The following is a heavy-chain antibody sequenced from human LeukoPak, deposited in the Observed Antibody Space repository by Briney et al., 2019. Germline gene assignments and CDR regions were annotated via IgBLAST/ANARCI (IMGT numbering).Heavy chain of an antibody. J-gene: IGHJ4*02. Sequence: GGSLRLSCAGSGFTFSSYVMSWVRQAPGKGLEWVSAISGSGGSSYYADSVRGRFTISRDNSKNTLYLQMDSLRADDTAVYYCAKDTGRRVSSYFDYWGQGTLVTVSS. D-gene: IGHD6-6*01. CDR1: GFTFSSYV. CDR2: ISGSGGSS. V-gene: IGHV3-23*01. CDR3: AKDTGRRVSSYFDY.